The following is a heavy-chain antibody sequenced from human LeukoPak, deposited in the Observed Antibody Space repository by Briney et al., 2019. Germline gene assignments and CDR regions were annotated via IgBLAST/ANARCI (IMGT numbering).Heavy chain of an antibody. CDR2: TYYRSKWNN. Sequence: SQTLSLTCAISVDSVSSNSAAWNWIRQSPSRGLEWLGRTYYRSKWNNDYGVSVKSRITINADTLKNQFSLHLNSVTPEDTAVYFCVRRDIAAHAFDIWGQGTMVTVSS. D-gene: IGHD6-13*01. CDR1: VDSVSSNSAA. CDR3: VRRDIAAHAFDI. J-gene: IGHJ3*02. V-gene: IGHV6-1*01.